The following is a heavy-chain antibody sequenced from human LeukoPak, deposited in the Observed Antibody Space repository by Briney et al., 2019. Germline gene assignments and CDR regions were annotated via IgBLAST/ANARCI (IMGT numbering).Heavy chain of an antibody. Sequence: PGGSLRLSCAASGFTLSNYWMTWVRQAPGKGLEWVADIKQDGRNKNYVDSVKGRFSISRDNAKNSLILQMNSLRDEATAVYYCPRGVWAPFDHWRQGTLLTVSP. J-gene: IGHJ4*02. CDR2: IKQDGRNK. CDR3: PRGVWAPFDH. D-gene: IGHD7-27*01. V-gene: IGHV3-7*01. CDR1: GFTLSNYW.